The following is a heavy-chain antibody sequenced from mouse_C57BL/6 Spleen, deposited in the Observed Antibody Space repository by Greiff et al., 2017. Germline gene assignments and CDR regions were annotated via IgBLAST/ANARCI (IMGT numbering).Heavy chain of an antibody. CDR2: IDPSDGYT. D-gene: IGHD1-1*01. V-gene: IGHV1-69*01. Sequence: VQLQQPGAELVMPGASVKLSCKASGYTFTSYWMHWVKQRPGQGLEWIGEIDPSDGYTNYNQKFKGKSTLTVDKSSSTASMQLSSLTSEDSAVYNCAREIGGSRDYWGQGTTLTVSS. CDR1: GYTFTSYW. J-gene: IGHJ2*01. CDR3: AREIGGSRDY.